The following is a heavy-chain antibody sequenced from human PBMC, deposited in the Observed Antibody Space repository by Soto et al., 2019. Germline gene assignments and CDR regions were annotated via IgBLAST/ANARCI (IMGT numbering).Heavy chain of an antibody. CDR2: INVDNGET. V-gene: IGHV1-18*04. Sequence: QVQLVQSGAEVKKPGASVKVSCKASGYNFMRYGFTWVRQAPGQGLEWMGWINVDNGETKYPQKIQGRVTMNTDTCTSTVYMELRSLTSDDTAVYYCAKWISGGYSDWFDPWGDGTLVTVSS. CDR3: AKWISGGYSDWFDP. CDR1: GYNFMRYG. D-gene: IGHD1-26*01. J-gene: IGHJ5*02.